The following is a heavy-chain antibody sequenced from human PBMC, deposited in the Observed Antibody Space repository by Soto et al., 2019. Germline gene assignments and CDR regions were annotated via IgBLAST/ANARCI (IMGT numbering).Heavy chain of an antibody. D-gene: IGHD5-18*01. CDR1: GYSFTSYG. J-gene: IGHJ6*02. CDR2: ISAYNGNT. Sequence: QVQLVQSGAEVKKPGASVKVSCKASGYSFTSYGISWVRQAPGQGVEWMGWISAYNGNTNYAQKPQGRVTMTTDTSTSTAYMELRSLRADDTAVYYWARDVDTAMAAYDYYGMDVWGQGTTVTVSS. V-gene: IGHV1-18*01. CDR3: ARDVDTAMAAYDYYGMDV.